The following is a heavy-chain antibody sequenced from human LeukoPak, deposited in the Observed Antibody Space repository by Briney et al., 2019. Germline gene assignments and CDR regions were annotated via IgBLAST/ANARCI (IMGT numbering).Heavy chain of an antibody. CDR2: ISGGGHHT. Sequence: GGSLRLSCAASGFSFDTYVMSWVRQAPGRGLEWVSSISGGGHHTYYADSVKGRFTISRDNSKNTLYLQMNSLRAEDTAVYYCARDYYDSSGPGGWGQGTLVTVSS. D-gene: IGHD3-22*01. CDR1: GFSFDTYV. V-gene: IGHV3-23*01. CDR3: ARDYYDSSGPGG. J-gene: IGHJ4*02.